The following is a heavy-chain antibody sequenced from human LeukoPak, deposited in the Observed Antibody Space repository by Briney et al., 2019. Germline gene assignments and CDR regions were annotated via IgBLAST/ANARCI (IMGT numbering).Heavy chain of an antibody. V-gene: IGHV3-30*18. CDR2: ISYDGSNK. Sequence: PGGSLRLSCATSGFTFSSYSIIWVRQAPGKGLEWVAVISYDGSNKYYADSVKGRFTISRDNSKNTLYLQMNSLRAEDTAVYYCAKAGYSSGWTRDYFDYWGQGTLVTVSS. D-gene: IGHD6-19*01. J-gene: IGHJ4*02. CDR3: AKAGYSSGWTRDYFDY. CDR1: GFTFSSYS.